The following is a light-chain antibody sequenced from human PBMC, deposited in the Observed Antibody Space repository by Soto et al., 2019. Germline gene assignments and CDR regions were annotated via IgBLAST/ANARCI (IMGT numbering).Light chain of an antibody. CDR1: SSEVGGYKY. V-gene: IGLV2-14*01. J-gene: IGLJ1*01. CDR2: QLS. Sequence: QSVLTQPASVSGSPGQSSTISCTGSSSEVGGYKYVSWYQQHPGKAPTLMLSQLSTRPSGVSTRFSGSKSRNTASLTISLLQAQDEADYSCSSYTSSSLYVFGTGTKVTVL. CDR3: SSYTSSSLYV.